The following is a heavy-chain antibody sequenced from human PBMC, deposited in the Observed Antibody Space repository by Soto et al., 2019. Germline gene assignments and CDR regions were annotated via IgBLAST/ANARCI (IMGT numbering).Heavy chain of an antibody. CDR1: GYGFTTYG. D-gene: IGHD1-1*01. CDR3: ARGRYGDY. J-gene: IGHJ4*02. V-gene: IGHV1-18*01. Sequence: QVHLVQSGAEVKKPGASVKVSCKGSGYGFTTYGITWVRQAPGQGLEWMAWISAHNGNTNYAQKVQGRVTVTRDTSTRTAYMELGSLSYDDTAVYYCARGRYGDYWGQGALVTVSS. CDR2: ISAHNGNT.